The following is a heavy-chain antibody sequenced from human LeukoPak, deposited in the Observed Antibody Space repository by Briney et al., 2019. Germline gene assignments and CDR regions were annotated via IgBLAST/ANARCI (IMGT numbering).Heavy chain of an antibody. J-gene: IGHJ4*02. D-gene: IGHD5-18*01. V-gene: IGHV3-30*03. Sequence: PGGSLRLSCAASGFTFSSYGMHWVRQAPGKGLEWVALISYDGTNNYYADSVKGRFTISRDNAKNSLYLQMNSLRVEDTAVYYCARDAGYGYDRFDYWGQGTQVTVSS. CDR3: ARDAGYGYDRFDY. CDR1: GFTFSSYG. CDR2: ISYDGTNN.